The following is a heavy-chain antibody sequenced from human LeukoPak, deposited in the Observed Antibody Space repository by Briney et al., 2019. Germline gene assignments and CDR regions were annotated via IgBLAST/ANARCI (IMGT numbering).Heavy chain of an antibody. CDR3: ARGGIQVSGIDEFDY. D-gene: IGHD6-19*01. CDR1: GFTFIDYN. Sequence: GGSLRLSCAASGFTFIDYNMHWVRQVIGKGLEWVSAIGIRGDTHYSGSVKGRFTISRESAESSLYLQMNSLRAEDTAVYYCARGGIQVSGIDEFDYWGQGTLVTVSS. CDR2: IGIRGDT. J-gene: IGHJ4*02. V-gene: IGHV3-13*01.